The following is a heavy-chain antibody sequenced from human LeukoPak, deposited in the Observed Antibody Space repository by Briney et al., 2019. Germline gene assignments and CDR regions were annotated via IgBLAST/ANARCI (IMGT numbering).Heavy chain of an antibody. V-gene: IGHV4-30-4*08. D-gene: IGHD2-2*01. Sequence: SETLSLTCTVSGGSISSGDYYWSWIRQPPGMGLEWIVYIYYSGSTYYNPSLKSRVTISVDTSKNQFSLKLSSVTAADTAVYYCARSPSLVPAAARFDPWGQGTLVTVSS. CDR2: IYYSGST. CDR1: GGSISSGDYY. J-gene: IGHJ5*02. CDR3: ARSPSLVPAAARFDP.